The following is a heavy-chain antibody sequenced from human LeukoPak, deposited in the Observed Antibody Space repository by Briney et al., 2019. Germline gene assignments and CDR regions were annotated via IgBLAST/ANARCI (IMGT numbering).Heavy chain of an antibody. CDR3: ARDKLNGNSYSNDLNWFDS. CDR1: GGSISSYY. D-gene: IGHD5-18*01. J-gene: IGHJ5*01. Sequence: SETLSLTCTVSGGSISSYYWSWIRQPAGKGLEWIGRIYTSGSTNYNPSLKSRVTMSVDTSKNQFSLKLSSVTAADTALYFCARDKLNGNSYSNDLNWFDSWGQGILVTVSS. V-gene: IGHV4-4*07. CDR2: IYTSGST.